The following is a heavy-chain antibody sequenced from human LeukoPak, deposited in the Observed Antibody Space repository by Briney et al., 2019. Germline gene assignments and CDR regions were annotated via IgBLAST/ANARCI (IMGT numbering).Heavy chain of an antibody. CDR3: AKEFNGVIPFDY. J-gene: IGHJ4*02. CDR2: IKHDGSEK. Sequence: PGGSLRLSCAASGFTFKNYWMTWVRQAPGKGLEWVANIKHDGSEKNYVDSVKGRFTISRDNAKNSLSLQMNSLRAEDTAVYYCAKEFNGVIPFDYWGQGTLVTVSS. D-gene: IGHD2-8*01. V-gene: IGHV3-7*03. CDR1: GFTFKNYW.